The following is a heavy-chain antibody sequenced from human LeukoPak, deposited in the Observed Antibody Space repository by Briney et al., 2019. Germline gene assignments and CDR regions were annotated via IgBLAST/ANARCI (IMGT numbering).Heavy chain of an antibody. V-gene: IGHV1-18*01. CDR2: ISAYNDNI. CDR3: ARDLHGAHYFDY. J-gene: IGHJ4*02. CDR1: DYTFTNYA. D-gene: IGHD4-17*01. Sequence: APGNVSYKPSDYTFTNYAISWCRQAPGQGLEWRGWISAYNDNINYAQKLQGRVTMTTDTSTSTAYMELRSLRSDDTAVYYCARDLHGAHYFDYWGQGTLVTVSS.